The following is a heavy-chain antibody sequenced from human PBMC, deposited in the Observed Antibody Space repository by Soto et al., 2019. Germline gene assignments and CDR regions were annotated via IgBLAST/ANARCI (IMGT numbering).Heavy chain of an antibody. CDR2: ISYDGSNK. V-gene: IGHV3-30-3*01. D-gene: IGHD6-13*01. Sequence: QVQLVESGGGVVQPGRSLRLSCAASGFTFSSYAMHWVRQAPGKGLEWVAVISYDGSNKYYADSVKGRFTISRDNSKNTLYLQMNSLRAEDTAVYYCARVGTVAAAGTSDFDYWGQGTLVTVSS. CDR3: ARVGTVAAAGTSDFDY. J-gene: IGHJ4*02. CDR1: GFTFSSYA.